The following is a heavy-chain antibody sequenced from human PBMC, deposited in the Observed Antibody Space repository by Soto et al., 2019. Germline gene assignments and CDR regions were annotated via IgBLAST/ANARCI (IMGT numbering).Heavy chain of an antibody. J-gene: IGHJ4*02. CDR3: ASGREYGGNSAFDY. CDR1: GYTFTSYA. D-gene: IGHD4-17*01. V-gene: IGHV1-3*01. CDR2: INAGNGNT. Sequence: ASVKVSCQASGYTFTSYAMHWVRQAPGQSLEWMGWINAGNGNTKYSQKFQGRVTITGDTSASTAYMELSSLRSEDTAVYYCASGREYGGNSAFDYWGQGTLVTVSS.